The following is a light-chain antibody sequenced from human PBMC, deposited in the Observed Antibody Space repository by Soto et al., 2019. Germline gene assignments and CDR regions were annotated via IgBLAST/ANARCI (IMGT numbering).Light chain of an antibody. CDR2: GAF. Sequence: IVLTQSPATLSLSPGERATLSCRASPSVTNYLAWYQQRPGQAPRLLIYGAFNRATGIPARFSGSGSGTDFTLTISSLEPEDSAVYYCQQRSNWPITFGQGTRLEIK. CDR1: PSVTNY. J-gene: IGKJ5*01. CDR3: QQRSNWPIT. V-gene: IGKV3-11*01.